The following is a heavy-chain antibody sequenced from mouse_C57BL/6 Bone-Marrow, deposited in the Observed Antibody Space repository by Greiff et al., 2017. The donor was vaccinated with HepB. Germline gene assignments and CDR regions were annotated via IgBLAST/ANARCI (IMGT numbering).Heavy chain of an antibody. CDR3: ARLYYGSSAAWFAY. D-gene: IGHD1-1*01. CDR2: INPNNGGT. CDR1: GYTFTDYY. Sequence: EVQLQQSGPELVKPGASVKISCKASGYTFTDYYMNWVKQSHGKSLEWIGDINPNNGGTSYNQKFKGKATLTVDKSSSTAYMELRSLTSEDSAVYYCARLYYGSSAAWFAYWGQGTLVTVSA. J-gene: IGHJ3*01. V-gene: IGHV1-26*01.